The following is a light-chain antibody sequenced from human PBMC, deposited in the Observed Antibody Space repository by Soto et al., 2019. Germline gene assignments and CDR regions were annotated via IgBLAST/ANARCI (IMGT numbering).Light chain of an antibody. V-gene: IGLV1-40*01. Sequence: QPVLTQPPSVSAAPGQRVTISCTGSSSNIGAGYEAHWYQQVPGTAPKLLIYENNNRPSGVPDRFSGSKSGTSASLAITGLQAEDEAEYYCQSYDSSLSGYVFRTGTKLTVL. CDR3: QSYDSSLSGYV. J-gene: IGLJ1*01. CDR1: SSNIGAGYE. CDR2: ENN.